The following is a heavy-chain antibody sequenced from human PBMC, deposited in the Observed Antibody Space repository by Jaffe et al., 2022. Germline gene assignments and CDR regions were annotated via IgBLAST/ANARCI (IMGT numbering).Heavy chain of an antibody. V-gene: IGHV4-38-2*01. J-gene: IGHJ4*02. Sequence: QVQLQESGPGLVKPSATLSLTCGVSGFFISTGDYWGWIRQPPGEGLEWIGSIYQNGNTFYNPSLKSRVTISVDTSKNQFSLDLRSVTAADTAIYYCARQNYYGTGRGFDYWGQGTLVIVSS. CDR1: GFFISTGDY. CDR3: ARQNYYGTGRGFDY. D-gene: IGHD3-10*01. CDR2: IYQNGNT.